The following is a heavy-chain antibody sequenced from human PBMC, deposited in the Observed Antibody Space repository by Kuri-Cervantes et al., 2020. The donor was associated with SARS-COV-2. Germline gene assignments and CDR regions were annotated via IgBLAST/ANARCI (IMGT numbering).Heavy chain of an antibody. Sequence: SETLSLTCTVSGGSISTYYWSWIRQPPGKGLEWIGYIYNSGSTNYNPSLKSRVTISVDTSKNQSSLKLSSVTAADTAVYYCARDGGGHYYDSSGYYHYYYYGMDVWGQGTTVTVSS. CDR2: IYNSGST. D-gene: IGHD3-22*01. CDR1: GGSISTYY. CDR3: ARDGGGHYYDSSGYYHYYYYGMDV. J-gene: IGHJ6*02. V-gene: IGHV4-59*01.